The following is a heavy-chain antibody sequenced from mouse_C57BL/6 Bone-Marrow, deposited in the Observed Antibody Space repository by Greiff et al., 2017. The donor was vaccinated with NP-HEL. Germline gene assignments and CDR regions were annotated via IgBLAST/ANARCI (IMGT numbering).Heavy chain of an antibody. CDR2: IYPSDSET. V-gene: IGHV1-61*01. J-gene: IGHJ3*01. Sequence: VQLQQPGAELVRPGSSVKLSCKASGYTFTSYWMDWVKQRPGQGLEWIGNIYPSDSETHYNQKFKDKATLTVDQSSSTAYMQLSSLTSEDSAVYYCARLRDYDGSSWFAYWGQGTLVTVSA. CDR3: ARLRDYDGSSWFAY. D-gene: IGHD2-4*01. CDR1: GYTFTSYW.